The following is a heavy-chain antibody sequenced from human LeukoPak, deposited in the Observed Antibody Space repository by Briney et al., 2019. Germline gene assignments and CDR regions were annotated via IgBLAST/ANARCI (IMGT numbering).Heavy chain of an antibody. D-gene: IGHD3-22*01. CDR2: INHSGST. CDR3: ARARSYYGSSGYYYWFDP. J-gene: IGHJ5*02. CDR1: GGSFSGYY. Sequence: SETLSLTCAVYGGSFSGYYWSWIRQPPGKGLEWIGEINHSGSTNYNPSLKSRVTISVDTSKNQFSLKLSSVTAADTAVYYCARARSYYGSSGYYYWFDPWGQGTLVTVSS. V-gene: IGHV4-34*01.